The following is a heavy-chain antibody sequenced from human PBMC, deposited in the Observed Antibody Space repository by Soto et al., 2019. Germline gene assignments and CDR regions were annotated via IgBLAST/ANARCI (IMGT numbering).Heavy chain of an antibody. V-gene: IGHV1-69*12. Sequence: QVQLVQSGAELKNPGSSVKVSCKASGGTFSSYALSWVRQAPGPGLEWMGGIIPIFAPANYAQKFQGRVTHTADEPMSRVSMELSSLRSEDTAVSYCATTWCVVKQEYYYYYCMDVWGQGTAVTVSS. CDR2: IIPIFAPA. D-gene: IGHD2-8*01. CDR3: ATTWCVVKQEYYYYYCMDV. CDR1: GGTFSSYA. J-gene: IGHJ6*02.